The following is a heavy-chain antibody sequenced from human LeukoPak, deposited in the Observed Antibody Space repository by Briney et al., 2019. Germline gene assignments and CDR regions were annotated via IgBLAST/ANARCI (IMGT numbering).Heavy chain of an antibody. CDR2: INPNSGGT. CDR3: ARIGYSGYDYVSGVDY. V-gene: IGHV1-2*02. Sequence: GASVKVSCKASGYTFTGYYMHWVRQAPGQGLEWMGWINPNSGGTNYAQKFQGRVTMTRDTSISTAYMELSRLRSDDTAVYYCARIGYSGYDYVSGVDYWGQGTLVTVSS. J-gene: IGHJ4*02. CDR1: GYTFTGYY. D-gene: IGHD5-12*01.